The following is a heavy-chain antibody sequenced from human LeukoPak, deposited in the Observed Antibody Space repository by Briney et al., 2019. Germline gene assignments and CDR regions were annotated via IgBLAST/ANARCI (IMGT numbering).Heavy chain of an antibody. CDR2: ISSSSSYI. CDR3: AREDYGGNSHAFDI. CDR1: GFTFSDYG. Sequence: GGSLRLSCAAYGFTFSDYGMNWVRQAPGKGLEWVSSISSSSSYIYYADSVKGRFTISRDNAKNSLYLQMNSLRAEDTAVYYCAREDYGGNSHAFDIWGQGTMVTVSS. V-gene: IGHV3-21*01. J-gene: IGHJ3*02. D-gene: IGHD4-23*01.